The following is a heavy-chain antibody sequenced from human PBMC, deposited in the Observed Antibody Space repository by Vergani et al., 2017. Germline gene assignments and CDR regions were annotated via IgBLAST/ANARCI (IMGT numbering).Heavy chain of an antibody. J-gene: IGHJ6*02. D-gene: IGHD6-13*01. V-gene: IGHV4-34*01. CDR1: GGSFSGYY. Sequence: QVQLQQWGAGLLKPSETLSLTCAVYGGSFSGYYWSWIRQPPGKGLEWIGEINHSGSTNYNPSLKSRVTISVDTSKNQFSLKLSSVTAADTAVYYCARDRAPSSWSHRADDYGMDVWGQGATVTVSS. CDR3: ARDRAPSSWSHRADDYGMDV. CDR2: INHSGST.